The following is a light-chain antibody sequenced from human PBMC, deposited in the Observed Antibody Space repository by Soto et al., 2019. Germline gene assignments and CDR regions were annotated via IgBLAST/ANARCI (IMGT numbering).Light chain of an antibody. J-gene: IGKJ5*01. V-gene: IGKV3D-15*01. CDR3: QQSSSSPIT. Sequence: EIVMTQSPATLSVSPRERATLSCRASQRISSNLAWYQQKPGQAPRLLIYGASTRATGIPDRFSGSGSGTDFTLTISRLEAEDFAVYYCQQSSSSPITFGQGTRLEIK. CDR1: QRISSN. CDR2: GAS.